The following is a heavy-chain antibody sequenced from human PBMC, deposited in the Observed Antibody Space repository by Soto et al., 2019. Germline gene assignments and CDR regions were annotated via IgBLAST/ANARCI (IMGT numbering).Heavy chain of an antibody. V-gene: IGHV3-7*01. D-gene: IGHD2-15*01. Sequence: LRLSCAASGFTFSSYWMSWVRQAPGKGLEWVANIKQDGSEKYYVDSVKGRFTISRDNAKNSLYLQMNSLRAEDTAVYYCASTTVVAATFDFWGQGTLVTVSS. CDR2: IKQDGSEK. CDR3: ASTTVVAATFDF. J-gene: IGHJ4*02. CDR1: GFTFSSYW.